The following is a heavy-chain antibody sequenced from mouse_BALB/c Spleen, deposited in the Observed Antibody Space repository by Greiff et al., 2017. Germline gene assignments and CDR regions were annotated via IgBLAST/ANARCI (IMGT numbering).Heavy chain of an antibody. CDR3: ARKDGYWCAY. J-gene: IGHJ3*01. CDR2: INSNGGST. D-gene: IGHD2-3*01. V-gene: IGHV5-6-3*01. Sequence: EVKLQESGGGLVQPGGSLKLSCAASGFTFSSYGMSWVRQTPDKRLELVATINSNGGSTYYPDSVKGRFTISRDNAKNALYLQMSSLKSEDTAMYYCARKDGYWCAYWGQGTLVTVSA. CDR1: GFTFSSYG.